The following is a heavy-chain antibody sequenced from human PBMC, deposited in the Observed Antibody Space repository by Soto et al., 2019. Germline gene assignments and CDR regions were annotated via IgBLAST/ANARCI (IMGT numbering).Heavy chain of an antibody. V-gene: IGHV3-11*01. J-gene: IGHJ4*02. Sequence: PGGSLRLSCAASGFTFSDYYMSWIRQAPGKGLEWISYISSVDSIIYYADSVKGRFTISRDNAKNSLFLQMNSLRAEDTAVYYCARDLGYYASSGYFDYWGQGTLVTVSS. CDR1: GFTFSDYY. CDR3: ARDLGYYASSGYFDY. D-gene: IGHD3-22*01. CDR2: ISSVDSII.